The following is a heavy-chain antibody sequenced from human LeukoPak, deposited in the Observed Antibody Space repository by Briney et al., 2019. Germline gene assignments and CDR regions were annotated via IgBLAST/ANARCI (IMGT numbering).Heavy chain of an antibody. Sequence: GSLRLSCAASGFTVSSNEMSWVRQAPGKGLEWVSSISGGSTYYADSRKGRFTISRDNSKNTLYLQMNNLRAEDTAVYYCARILVSPGSSVATDYWGQGTLVTVSS. D-gene: IGHD5-12*01. CDR2: ISGGST. V-gene: IGHV3-38*03. CDR1: GFTVSSNE. J-gene: IGHJ4*02. CDR3: ARILVSPGSSVATDY.